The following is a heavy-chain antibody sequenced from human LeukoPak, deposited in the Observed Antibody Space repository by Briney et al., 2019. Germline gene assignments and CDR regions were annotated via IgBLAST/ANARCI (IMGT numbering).Heavy chain of an antibody. J-gene: IGHJ4*02. V-gene: IGHV4-59*08. CDR3: ARHGSTYALRN. Sequence: PSETLSLTCTVSGGSINSYYWSWIRQPPRKGLEWIGYIYYSGSTNYNPSLKSRVTISVDTSKNQFSLKLSSVTAADTAVHYCARHGSTYALRNWGQGTLVTVSS. D-gene: IGHD2-2*01. CDR2: IYYSGST. CDR1: GGSINSYY.